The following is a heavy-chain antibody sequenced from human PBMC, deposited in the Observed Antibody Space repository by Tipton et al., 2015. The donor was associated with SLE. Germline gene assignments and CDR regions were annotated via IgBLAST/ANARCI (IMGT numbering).Heavy chain of an antibody. CDR2: IRYDGSNK. CDR1: GFTFSSYG. J-gene: IGHJ4*02. Sequence: SLRLSCAASGFTFSSYGMPWVRQAPGKGLAWVAFIRYDGSNKYYADSVKGRFTISRDNSKNTLYLQMNSLRAEDTAVYYCAKDFRAAAGSYYFDYWGQGTLVTVSS. D-gene: IGHD6-13*01. CDR3: AKDFRAAAGSYYFDY. V-gene: IGHV3-30*02.